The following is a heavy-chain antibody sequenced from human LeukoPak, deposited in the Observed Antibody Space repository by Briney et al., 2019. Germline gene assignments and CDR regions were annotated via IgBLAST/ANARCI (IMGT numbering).Heavy chain of an antibody. CDR2: INPNSGGT. Sequence: ASVKVSCNASGYTFTSYDINWVRQATGQGLEWMGWINPNSGGTNYAQKFQGRVTMTRDTSISTAYMELSRLRSDDTAVYYCARDPLNFYGSGSYGDAFDIWGQGTMVTVSS. V-gene: IGHV1-2*02. CDR3: ARDPLNFYGSGSYGDAFDI. D-gene: IGHD3-10*01. J-gene: IGHJ3*02. CDR1: GYTFTSYD.